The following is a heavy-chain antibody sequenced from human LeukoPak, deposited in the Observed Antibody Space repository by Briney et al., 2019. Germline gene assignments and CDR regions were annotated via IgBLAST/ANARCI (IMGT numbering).Heavy chain of an antibody. V-gene: IGHV1-8*01. CDR1: GYTFTSYD. Sequence: GASVKVSCKASGYTFTSYDINWVRHATGQGLEWMGWMSPNSGDTGYAQKFQGRVTMTRDTSISTAYMELSSLRSDDTAVYYCARGPPNWGYDYWGPGTLVTVSS. CDR3: ARGPPNWGYDY. D-gene: IGHD7-27*01. J-gene: IGHJ4*02. CDR2: MSPNSGDT.